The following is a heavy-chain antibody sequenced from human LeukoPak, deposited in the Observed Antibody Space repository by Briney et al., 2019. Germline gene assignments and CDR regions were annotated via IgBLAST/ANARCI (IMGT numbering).Heavy chain of an antibody. CDR1: GFTLSNYW. J-gene: IGHJ4*02. CDR2: ISYDGSNK. CDR3: ARDRN. V-gene: IGHV3-30*03. Sequence: GGSLRLSCTASGFTLSNYWMTWVRQAPGKGLEWVAVISYDGSNKYYADSVKGRFTISRDNSKNTLYLRMNSLRAEDTAVYYCARDRNWGQGTLVTVSS.